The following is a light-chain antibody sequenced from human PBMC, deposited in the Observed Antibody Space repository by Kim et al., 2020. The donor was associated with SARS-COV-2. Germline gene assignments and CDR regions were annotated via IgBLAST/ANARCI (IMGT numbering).Light chain of an antibody. CDR2: VNSDGSH. J-gene: IGLJ3*02. Sequence: VKLTCRLSSGRSSYAIAWHQQQPDMGPRYLMKVNSDGSHMRGDGIPDRFSGSSSGAERYLIISNLQFEDEADYYCQTWDADAWVFGGGTQLTVL. V-gene: IGLV4-69*01. CDR3: QTWDADAWV. CDR1: SGRSSYA.